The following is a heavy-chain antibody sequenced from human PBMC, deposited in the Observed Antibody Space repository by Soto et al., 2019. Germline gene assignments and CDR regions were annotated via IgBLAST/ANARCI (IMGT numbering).Heavy chain of an antibody. CDR2: ISGSGGST. CDR3: AKVIAAYCGGDCYSY. V-gene: IGHV3-23*01. CDR1: GFTFSSYA. D-gene: IGHD2-21*02. Sequence: GGALRLSCAASGFTFSSYAMSWVRQAPGKGLEWVSAISGSGGSTYYADSVKGRFTISRDNSKNTLYLQMNSLRAEDTAVYYCAKVIAAYCGGDCYSYWGQGTPVTVSS. J-gene: IGHJ4*02.